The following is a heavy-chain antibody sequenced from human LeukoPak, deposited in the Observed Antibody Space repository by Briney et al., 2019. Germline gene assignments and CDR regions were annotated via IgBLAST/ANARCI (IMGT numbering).Heavy chain of an antibody. CDR2: IYTSGST. D-gene: IGHD3-10*01. J-gene: IGHJ4*02. V-gene: IGHV4-61*02. Sequence: SQTLSLTCTVSGGSISSGSYYWRWIRQPAGKGLEWIGRIYTSGSTNYNPSLKSRVTISVDTSKNQFSLKLSSVTAADTAVYYCASSVKGVQYWGQGTLVTVSS. CDR3: ASSVKGVQY. CDR1: GGSISSGSYY.